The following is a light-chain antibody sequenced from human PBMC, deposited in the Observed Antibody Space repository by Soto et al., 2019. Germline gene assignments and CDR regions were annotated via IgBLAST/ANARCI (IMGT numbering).Light chain of an antibody. CDR3: SSYTSSSTYV. CDR1: SSDVGSYNR. Sequence: QSALTQPPSVSGSPGQSVAISCTGTSSDVGSYNRVSWYQQPPGTAPKLMFYDVSNRPSGVPDRFSGSKSGNTASLTISGLQAEDEADYYCSSYTSSSTYVFGTGTQLTVL. J-gene: IGLJ7*01. V-gene: IGLV2-18*02. CDR2: DVS.